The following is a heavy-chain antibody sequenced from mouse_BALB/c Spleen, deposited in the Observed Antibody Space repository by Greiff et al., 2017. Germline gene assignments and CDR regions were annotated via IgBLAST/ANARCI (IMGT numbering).Heavy chain of an antibody. CDR2: IDPANGNT. J-gene: IGHJ1*01. CDR3: AEGGSNPYWYVDV. V-gene: IGHV14-3*02. CDR1: GFNIKDTY. Sequence: VQLQQSGAELVKPGASVKLSCTASGFNIKDTYMHWVKQRPEQGLEWIGRIDPANGNTKYDPKFQGKATITADTSSNTAYLQLSSLTSEDTAVYYCAEGGSNPYWYVDVWGAGTTVTVSS.